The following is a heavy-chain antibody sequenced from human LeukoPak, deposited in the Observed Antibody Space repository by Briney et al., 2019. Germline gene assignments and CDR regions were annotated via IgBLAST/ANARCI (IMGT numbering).Heavy chain of an antibody. V-gene: IGHV4-39*01. J-gene: IGHJ5*02. Sequence: SETLPLTCTVSGGSISSSSYYWGWIRQPPGKGLEWIGSIYYSGSTYYNPSLKSRVTISVDTSKNQFSLKLSSVTAADTAVYYCARVEYGDYVGHWFDPWGQGTLVTVSS. D-gene: IGHD4-17*01. CDR2: IYYSGST. CDR1: GGSISSSSYY. CDR3: ARVEYGDYVGHWFDP.